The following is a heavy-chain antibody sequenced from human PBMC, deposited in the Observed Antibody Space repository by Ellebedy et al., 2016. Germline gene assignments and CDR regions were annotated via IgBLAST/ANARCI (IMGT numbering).Heavy chain of an antibody. Sequence: GSLRLSXTVSGGSISSYYWSWIRQPPGKGLEWIGYIYYSGSTNYNPSLKSRVTISVDTSKNQFSLKLSSVTAADTAVYYCARAGGAPHAFDIWGQGTMVTVSS. J-gene: IGHJ3*02. CDR3: ARAGGAPHAFDI. D-gene: IGHD3-16*01. CDR1: GGSISSYY. V-gene: IGHV4-59*13. CDR2: IYYSGST.